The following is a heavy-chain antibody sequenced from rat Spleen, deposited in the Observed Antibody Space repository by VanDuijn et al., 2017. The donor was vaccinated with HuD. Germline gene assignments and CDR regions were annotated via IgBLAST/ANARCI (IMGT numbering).Heavy chain of an antibody. CDR2: ISPSGGTT. CDR1: GFTFNNYW. J-gene: IGHJ3*01. CDR3: AKVEVAWFAY. D-gene: IGHD3-7*01. Sequence: EVRLVESGGGLVQPGRSLKLSCAASGFTFNNYWMTWVRQAPGKGLEWVAAISPSGGTTYYRDSVKGRFTISRDNAKSTLYLQMDSLRSEDTATYYCAKVEVAWFAYWGQGTLVTVSS. V-gene: IGHV5-31*01.